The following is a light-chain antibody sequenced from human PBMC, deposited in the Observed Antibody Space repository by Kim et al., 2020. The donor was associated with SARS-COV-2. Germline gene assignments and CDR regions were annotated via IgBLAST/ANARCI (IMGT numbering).Light chain of an antibody. Sequence: LSVSPGESATLSCRASQSLSGNLAWYQHKPGQAPRLLIYGASFRAIGIPARFRGSGSDTEFTLTISSLQSEDFAVYYCQQYNDGRTFGQGTKV. CDR2: GAS. J-gene: IGKJ1*01. CDR3: QQYNDGRT. V-gene: IGKV3-15*01. CDR1: QSLSGN.